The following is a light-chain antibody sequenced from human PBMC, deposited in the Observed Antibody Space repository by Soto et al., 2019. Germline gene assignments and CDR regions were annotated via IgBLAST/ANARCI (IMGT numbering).Light chain of an antibody. V-gene: IGKV3-15*01. CDR3: QQSNNWPWT. CDR1: QSVSSK. CDR2: DAS. J-gene: IGKJ1*01. Sequence: EIVMTQSPATLSVSPGERATLSCRASQSVSSKLAWYQQKPGQAPRLLIYDASTRATGIQDRFSCSGSGTEFTPTISSLQSEDFAVYYCQQSNNWPWTFGQGTNXQIK.